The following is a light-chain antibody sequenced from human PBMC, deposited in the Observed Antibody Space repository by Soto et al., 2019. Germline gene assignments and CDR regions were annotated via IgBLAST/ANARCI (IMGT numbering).Light chain of an antibody. J-gene: IGLJ2*01. Sequence: QPVLTQSPSASASLGASVKLTCTLSSGHSSYAIAWHHQQPEKGPRYLMKLNSDGSHNKGDGIPDRFSGSSSGAERYLTISSLQSEDEADYYCQTWGTGIQVFGGGTKLTVL. CDR2: LNSDGSH. CDR1: SGHSSYA. CDR3: QTWGTGIQV. V-gene: IGLV4-69*01.